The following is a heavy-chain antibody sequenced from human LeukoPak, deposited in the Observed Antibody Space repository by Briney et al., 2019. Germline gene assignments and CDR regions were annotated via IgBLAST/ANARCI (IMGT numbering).Heavy chain of an antibody. J-gene: IGHJ4*02. D-gene: IGHD5-12*01. Sequence: GASVKVSCKASGGTFSSYAISWVRQAPGQGLEWMGGIIPIFGTANYAQKFQGRVTITTDESTSTAYMELSSLRSEDTAVYYCASASPGFRYSGYDYRFSYDYWGQGALVTVSS. CDR1: GGTFSSYA. CDR3: ASASPGFRYSGYDYRFSYDY. CDR2: IIPIFGTA. V-gene: IGHV1-69*05.